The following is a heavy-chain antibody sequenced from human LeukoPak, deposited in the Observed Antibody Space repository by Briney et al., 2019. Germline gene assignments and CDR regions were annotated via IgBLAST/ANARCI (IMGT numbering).Heavy chain of an antibody. CDR3: ARDRSSSWFFDY. J-gene: IGHJ4*02. CDR2: IIPIFGTA. CDR1: GGTFSSYA. Sequence: ASVKVSCKASGGTFSSYAISWVRQAPGQGLEWMGGIIPIFGTANYARKFQGRVTITADESTSTAYMELSSLRSEDTAVYYCARDRSSSWFFDYWGQGTLVTVSS. V-gene: IGHV1-69*01. D-gene: IGHD6-13*01.